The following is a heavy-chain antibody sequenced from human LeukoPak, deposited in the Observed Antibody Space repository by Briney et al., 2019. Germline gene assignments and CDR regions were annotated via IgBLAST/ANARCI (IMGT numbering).Heavy chain of an antibody. Sequence: ASVKDSCKASGYTFTGYYMHWVRHAPGQGLEWMGWINPNSGGTNYAQKFQGRVTMTRDTSISTAYMELSRLRSDDTAVYYCATNSGYVGLPNDYWGQGTLVTVSS. J-gene: IGHJ4*02. CDR2: INPNSGGT. V-gene: IGHV1-2*02. D-gene: IGHD5-12*01. CDR1: GYTFTGYY. CDR3: ATNSGYVGLPNDY.